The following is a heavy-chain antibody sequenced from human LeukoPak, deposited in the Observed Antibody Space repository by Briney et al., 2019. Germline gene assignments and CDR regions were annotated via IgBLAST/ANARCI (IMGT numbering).Heavy chain of an antibody. V-gene: IGHV1-2*06. Sequence: ASVTVSCKASGYTFTGYYMHWVRQAPGQGLEWMGRINPNSGGTNYAQKFQGRVTMTRDTSISTAYMELSRLRSDDTAVYYCASHPYYYDSANDAFDIWGQGTMVTVSS. J-gene: IGHJ3*02. CDR1: GYTFTGYY. CDR2: INPNSGGT. D-gene: IGHD3-22*01. CDR3: ASHPYYYDSANDAFDI.